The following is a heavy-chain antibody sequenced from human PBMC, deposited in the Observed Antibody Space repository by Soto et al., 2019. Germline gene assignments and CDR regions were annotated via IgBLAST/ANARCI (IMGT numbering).Heavy chain of an antibody. Sequence: SGPTLVNTTQTLTLTCTVSGFSLSTSEVSVGWIRQPPGKALEWLALIYWNDDKRYSPSLKSRLTITKDTSKTQVVLTMNNMVPVDTATYYCAHRPHTSSWYGFPYWGQGTLVTVSS. D-gene: IGHD6-13*01. CDR3: AHRPHTSSWYGFPY. V-gene: IGHV2-5*01. CDR2: IYWNDDK. J-gene: IGHJ4*02. CDR1: GFSLSTSEVS.